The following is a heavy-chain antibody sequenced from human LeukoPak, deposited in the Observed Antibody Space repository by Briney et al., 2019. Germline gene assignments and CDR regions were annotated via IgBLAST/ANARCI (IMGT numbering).Heavy chain of an antibody. D-gene: IGHD3-22*01. CDR3: AREYYYDSSANDAFDI. Sequence: ASVKVSCKASGGTFSSYAISWVRQAPGQGLEWMGGIIPIFGTANYAQKFQGRVTITTDESTSTAYMELSSLRSEDTAVYYCAREYYYDSSANDAFDIWGQGTMVTVSS. J-gene: IGHJ3*02. CDR2: IIPIFGTA. CDR1: GGTFSSYA. V-gene: IGHV1-69*05.